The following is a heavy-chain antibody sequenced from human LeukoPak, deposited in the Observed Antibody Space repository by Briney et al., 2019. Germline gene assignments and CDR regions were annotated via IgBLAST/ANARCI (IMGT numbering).Heavy chain of an antibody. CDR2: THHRGNT. V-gene: IGHV4-4*09. Sequence: SENLSLTCTVSGVSINDYFWNWIRQTPGKGLEWIGYTHHRGNTNYNSSLKSRVTISLDTSKHQFSLRLTSVTAADTAVYYCATQHAGVVILGNVPRPFDYWGQGTLVTVSS. CDR1: GVSINDYF. D-gene: IGHD3-3*01. J-gene: IGHJ4*02. CDR3: ATQHAGVVILGNVPRPFDY.